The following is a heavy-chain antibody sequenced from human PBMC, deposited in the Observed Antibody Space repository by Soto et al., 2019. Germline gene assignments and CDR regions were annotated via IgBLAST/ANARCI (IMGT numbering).Heavy chain of an antibody. CDR3: ARSAHYYGSGSYNWFDP. CDR2: INAGNGNT. V-gene: IGHV1-3*01. Sequence: ASVKVSCKASGYTFTSYAMHWVRQAPGQRLEWMGWINAGNGNTKYSQKFQGRVTITRDTSASTAYMELSSLRSEDTAVYYCARSAHYYGSGSYNWFDPWGQGTLVTVSS. J-gene: IGHJ5*02. D-gene: IGHD3-10*01. CDR1: GYTFTSYA.